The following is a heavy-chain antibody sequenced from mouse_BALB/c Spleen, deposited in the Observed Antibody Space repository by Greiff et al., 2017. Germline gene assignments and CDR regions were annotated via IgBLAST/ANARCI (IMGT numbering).Heavy chain of an antibody. CDR1: GYTFTNYW. D-gene: IGHD2-12*01. V-gene: IGHV1-63*02. CDR2: IYPGGGYT. CDR3: ARSLSLLGYFDD. J-gene: IGHJ1*01. Sequence: QVQLQQSGAELVRPGTSVKISCKASGYTFTNYWLGWVKQRPGHGLEWIGDIYPGGGYTNYNEKFKGKATLTADTSSSTAYMQLSSLTSEDSAVYVCARSLSLLGYFDDWGEGTTVTVSS.